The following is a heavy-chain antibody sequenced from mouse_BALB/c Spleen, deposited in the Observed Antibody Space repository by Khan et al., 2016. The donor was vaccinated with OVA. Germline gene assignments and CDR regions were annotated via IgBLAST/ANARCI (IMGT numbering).Heavy chain of an antibody. V-gene: IGHV1-7*01. J-gene: IGHJ3*01. D-gene: IGHD1-1*01. CDR2: INPSTGYT. CDR3: ANHGSSSAWLTY. CDR1: GHTFTSYW. Sequence: VELVESGAELAKPGASVKMSCKASGHTFTSYWMDWVKQRPGQGLEWIGYINPSTGYTEYNQRFKDKATLTADKSSSTAYMQLSSLTSEESAVYYCANHGSSSAWLTYWGQGTLVTVSA.